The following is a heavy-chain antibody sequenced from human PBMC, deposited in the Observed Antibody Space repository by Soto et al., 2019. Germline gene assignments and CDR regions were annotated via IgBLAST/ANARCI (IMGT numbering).Heavy chain of an antibody. CDR1: GFTFSSYG. D-gene: IGHD6-19*01. V-gene: IGHV3-72*01. Sequence: PGGSLRLSCAASGFTFSSYGMHWVRQAPGKGLEWVGRSRSKANSYTTEYAASVKGRFTISRDDSKNSLYLQMNSLKTEDTAVYYCGYTAVVGTTYFDSWGQGTL. J-gene: IGHJ5*01. CDR2: SRSKANSYTT. CDR3: GYTAVVGTTYFDS.